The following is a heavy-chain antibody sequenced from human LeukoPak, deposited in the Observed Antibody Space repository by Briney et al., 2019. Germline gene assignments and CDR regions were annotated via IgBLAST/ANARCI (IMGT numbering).Heavy chain of an antibody. CDR1: GGSFSGYY. V-gene: IGHV4-34*01. J-gene: IGHJ6*03. Sequence: SETLSLTCAVYGGSFSGYYWSWIRQPPGKGLEWLGEINHSGSTNYNPSLKSRVTISVDTSKNQFSLKLSSVTAADTAVYYCARGRVTIFFTYYYYYMDVWGKGTTVTVSS. D-gene: IGHD3-9*01. CDR2: INHSGST. CDR3: ARGRVTIFFTYYYYYMDV.